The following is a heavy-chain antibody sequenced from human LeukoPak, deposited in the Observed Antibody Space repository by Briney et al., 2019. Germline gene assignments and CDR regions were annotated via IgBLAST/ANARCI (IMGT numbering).Heavy chain of an antibody. CDR3: ARDFYYGSGRFDY. CDR2: INQDGSEK. V-gene: IGHV3-7*01. J-gene: IGHJ4*02. Sequence: GGSLRLSCAASGFTFSSYWMSWVRQAPGKRLEWVANINQDGSEKYYVDSVKGRFIISRDNARNSLFLQMNILTAEDTAIYYCARDFYYGSGRFDYWGQGTLVTVSS. CDR1: GFTFSSYW. D-gene: IGHD3-10*01.